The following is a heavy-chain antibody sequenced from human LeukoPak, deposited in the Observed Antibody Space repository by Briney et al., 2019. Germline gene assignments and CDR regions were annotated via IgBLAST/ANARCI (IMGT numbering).Heavy chain of an antibody. D-gene: IGHD3-16*01. CDR1: GFTFSSYA. CDR3: VKDLQRGGGY. CDR2: ISSNGGST. Sequence: GGSLRLSCSASGFTFSSYAMHWVRQAPGEGLEYVSVISSNGGSTYYADSVKGRFTISRDNSKNTLYLQMSSLRAEDTAVYYCVKDLQRGGGYWGQGTLVTVSS. V-gene: IGHV3-64D*09. J-gene: IGHJ4*02.